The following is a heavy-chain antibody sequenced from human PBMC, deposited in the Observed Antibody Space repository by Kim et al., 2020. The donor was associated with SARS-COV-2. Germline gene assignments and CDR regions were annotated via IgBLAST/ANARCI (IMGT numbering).Heavy chain of an antibody. CDR2: ISGSGGST. Sequence: GGSLRLSCAASGFTFSSYAMSWVRQAPGKGLEWVSAISGSGGSTYYADSVKGRFTISRDNSKNTLYLQMNSLRAEDTAVYYCAKGVYCKDIVVVPADYNWFDPWGQGTLVTVSS. D-gene: IGHD2-2*01. V-gene: IGHV3-23*01. J-gene: IGHJ5*02. CDR1: GFTFSSYA. CDR3: AKGVYCKDIVVVPADYNWFDP.